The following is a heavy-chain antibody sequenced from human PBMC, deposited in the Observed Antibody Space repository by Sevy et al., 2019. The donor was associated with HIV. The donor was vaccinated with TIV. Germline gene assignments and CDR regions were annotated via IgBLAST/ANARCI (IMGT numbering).Heavy chain of an antibody. Sequence: QLGGPLRLSCTASGFTFGDYAMSWFRQAPGRGLEWVGFIRSETYGETTEYAASVKGRLTVSTDDSKSIVYLQMNSLKTEDTAVYYCTRRASRVYGDHLNLYWGQGTLVTVSS. J-gene: IGHJ4*02. CDR2: IRSETYGETT. V-gene: IGHV3-49*03. CDR1: GFTFGDYA. CDR3: TRRASRVYGDHLNLY. D-gene: IGHD2-21*02.